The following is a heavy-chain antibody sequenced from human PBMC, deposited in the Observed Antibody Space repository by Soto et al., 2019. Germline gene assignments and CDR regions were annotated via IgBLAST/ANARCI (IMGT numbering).Heavy chain of an antibody. CDR2: ISYDGSNK. Sequence: QVQLVESGGGVVQPGRSLRLSCAASGFTFSSYAMHWVRQAPGKGLEWVAVISYDGSNKYYADSVKGRFTISRDNSKNTLYLQINSLRAEDTAVYYCARDITVTTSWFDPWGQGTLVTVSS. CDR1: GFTFSSYA. D-gene: IGHD4-17*01. V-gene: IGHV3-30-3*01. J-gene: IGHJ5*02. CDR3: ARDITVTTSWFDP.